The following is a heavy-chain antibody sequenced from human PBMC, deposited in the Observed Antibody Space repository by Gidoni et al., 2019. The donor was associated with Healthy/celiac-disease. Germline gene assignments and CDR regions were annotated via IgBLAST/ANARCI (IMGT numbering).Heavy chain of an antibody. D-gene: IGHD2-15*01. J-gene: IGHJ4*02. V-gene: IGHV4-34*02. CDR3: ARGTEGFEDCGGGSCSPPHY. Sequence: QVQLQQWGAGLLKPSETLSLTCAVYGGSFSGYYWNWIRQPPGKGLEWIGEINHRATTKYNPSLMSRVTISLDTSKNQFSLKLSSVTAADTAVYYCARGTEGFEDCGGGSCSPPHYWGQGSLVTVSS. CDR2: INHRATT. CDR1: GGSFSGYY.